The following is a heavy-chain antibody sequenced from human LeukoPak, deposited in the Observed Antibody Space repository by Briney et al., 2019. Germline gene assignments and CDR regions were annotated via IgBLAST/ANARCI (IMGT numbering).Heavy chain of an antibody. CDR2: IYYSGST. D-gene: IGHD3/OR15-3a*01. CDR1: GGSISSHY. Sequence: SETLSLTCTVSGGSISSHYWSWIRQPPGKGLEWIGYIYYSGSTNYNASLKSRVTISVDTSRNQFSLKLSSVTAADSAVYYCARRTGYLNYYYYYHMDVRGNGTTVTVSS. CDR3: ARRTGYLNYYYYYHMDV. V-gene: IGHV4-59*11. J-gene: IGHJ6*03.